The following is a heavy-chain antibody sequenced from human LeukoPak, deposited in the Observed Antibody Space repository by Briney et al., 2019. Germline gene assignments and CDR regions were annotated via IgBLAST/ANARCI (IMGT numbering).Heavy chain of an antibody. D-gene: IGHD3-3*01. CDR2: IYHSGST. CDR1: GGSISSGGYY. J-gene: IGHJ5*02. CDR3: ARDGRDHYDFWELNWFDP. Sequence: SETLSLTCTVSGGSISSGGYYWSWIRQPPGKGLEWIGYIYHSGSTYYNPSLKSRVTISVDRSKNQFSLKLSSVTAADTAVYYCARDGRDHYDFWELNWFDPWAREPWSPSPQ. V-gene: IGHV4-30-2*01.